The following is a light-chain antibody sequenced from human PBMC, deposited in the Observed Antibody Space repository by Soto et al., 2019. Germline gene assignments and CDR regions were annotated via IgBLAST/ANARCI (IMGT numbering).Light chain of an antibody. J-gene: IGKJ5*01. V-gene: IGKV3-20*01. Sequence: EIVLTQSPGTLSLSPGERATLSCRASQSVSSSYLARYQQKPGQAPRLLIYGASIRATGIPDRFSGSGSGTYCTLTSSRLEPDDMAVYYCQQYGSSLVTFGQGTRLEIK. CDR3: QQYGSSLVT. CDR1: QSVSSSY. CDR2: GAS.